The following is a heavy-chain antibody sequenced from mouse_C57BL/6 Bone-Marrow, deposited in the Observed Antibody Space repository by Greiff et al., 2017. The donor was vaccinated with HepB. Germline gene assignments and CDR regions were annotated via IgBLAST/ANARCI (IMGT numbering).Heavy chain of an antibody. D-gene: IGHD1-1*01. V-gene: IGHV14-4*01. CDR3: ITTVVARAMDY. Sequence: EVQLVESGAELVRPGASVKLSCTASGFNIKDDYMHWVKQRPEQGLEWIGWIDPENGDTEYASKFQGKATITADTSSNTAYLQLSSLTSEDTAVYYCITTVVARAMDYWGQGTSVTVSS. CDR1: GFNIKDDY. J-gene: IGHJ4*01. CDR2: IDPENGDT.